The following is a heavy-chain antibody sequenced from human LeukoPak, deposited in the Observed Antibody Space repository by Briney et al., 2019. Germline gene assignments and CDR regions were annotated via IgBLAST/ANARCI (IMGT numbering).Heavy chain of an antibody. CDR3: ARGGVDIVVVPAAISYYYMDV. CDR1: GFTFSMHG. V-gene: IGHV3-30*02. CDR2: VRYGGINK. D-gene: IGHD2-2*02. Sequence: GGSLRLSCAASGFTFSMHGMHWVRQAPGKGLEWVAFVRYGGINKYYADSVKGRFTISRDNSKNSLYLQMNSLRTDDTAVYYCARGGVDIVVVPAAISYYYMDVWGKGATVTVSS. J-gene: IGHJ6*03.